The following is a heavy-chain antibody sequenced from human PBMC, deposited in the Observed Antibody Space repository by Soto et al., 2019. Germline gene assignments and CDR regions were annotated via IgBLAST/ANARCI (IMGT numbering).Heavy chain of an antibody. J-gene: IGHJ5*02. CDR2: INHSGST. CDR1: GGSFSGYY. Sequence: SETLSLTCAVYGGSFSGYYWSWIRQPPGKGLEWIGEINHSGSTNYNPSLKSRVTISVDTSKNQFSLKLSSVTAADTAVYYCARTTVVSWFDPWGQGTMVTVYS. CDR3: ARTTVVSWFDP. V-gene: IGHV4-34*01. D-gene: IGHD4-17*01.